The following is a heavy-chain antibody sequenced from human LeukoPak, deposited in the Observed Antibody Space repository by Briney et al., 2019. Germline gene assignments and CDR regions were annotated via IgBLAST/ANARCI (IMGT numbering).Heavy chain of an antibody. CDR3: ARASGSSAVPFDY. J-gene: IGHJ4*02. V-gene: IGHV1-46*01. CDR2: IAPSSGTT. Sequence: ALVKVSCKASGYTFTSNYMHWVRQAPGQGLEWMGVIAPSSGTTSYAQKFQGRVTMTRDTSTSTLYMELSSLTSEDTAVYYCARASGSSAVPFDYWGQGTLVTVSS. CDR1: GYTFTSNY. D-gene: IGHD3-10*01.